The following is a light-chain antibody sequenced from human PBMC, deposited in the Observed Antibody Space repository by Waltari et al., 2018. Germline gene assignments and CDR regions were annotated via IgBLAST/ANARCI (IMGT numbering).Light chain of an antibody. J-gene: IGLJ2*01. Sequence: QSVVTQQPSASGTPGQRVTISCSGRRSNIGGNPVSWYQQFPGAAPNLLIYSDTQRPSGVPDRFSGSKSGTSAYLAINGLQSEDEADYFCAAWEDRLNGVVFGGGTKVTVL. CDR2: SDT. CDR3: AAWEDRLNGVV. CDR1: RSNIGGNP. V-gene: IGLV1-44*01.